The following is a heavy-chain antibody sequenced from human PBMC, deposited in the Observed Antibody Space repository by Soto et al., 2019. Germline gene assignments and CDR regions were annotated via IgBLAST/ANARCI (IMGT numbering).Heavy chain of an antibody. J-gene: IGHJ4*02. CDR1: GFTFSSYA. D-gene: IGHD2-8*01. V-gene: IGHV3-23*01. CDR2: ISGSGGST. Sequence: GGSLRLSCAASGFTFSSYAMSWVRQAPGKGLEWVSAISGSGGSTYYADSVKGRFTISRDNSKNTLYLQMNSLRAEDTAVYYCAKDMENIVLMVWLPDYWGQGTLVTVSS. CDR3: AKDMENIVLMVWLPDY.